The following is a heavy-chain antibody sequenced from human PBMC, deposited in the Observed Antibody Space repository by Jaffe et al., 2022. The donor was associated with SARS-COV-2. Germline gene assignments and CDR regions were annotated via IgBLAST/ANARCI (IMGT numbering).Heavy chain of an antibody. J-gene: IGHJ4*02. D-gene: IGHD2-21*02. CDR2: INTGSGDA. CDR1: GYTFTTYA. CDR3: ACLDCGDY. V-gene: IGHV1-3*04. Sequence: QVQLVQSGAEVKKPGASVKVSCKASGYTFTTYAMHWVRQAPGQRLELMAWINTGSGDATYSQKFQGRVTITRDTSASIAYMELSSLRSEDTAVYYCACLDCGDYWGQGTLVTVSS.